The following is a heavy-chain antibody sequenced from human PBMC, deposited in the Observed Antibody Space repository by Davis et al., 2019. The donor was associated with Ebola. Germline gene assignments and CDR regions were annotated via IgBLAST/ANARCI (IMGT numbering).Heavy chain of an antibody. V-gene: IGHV3-9*01. J-gene: IGHJ4*02. CDR3: AKDIVGGEGDYFDH. D-gene: IGHD2-21*01. CDR2: ISWNSGSI. Sequence: GGSLRLSCAASGFTFDDYAMHWVRQAPGKGLEWVSGISWNSGSIGYADSVKGRFTISRDNSKNTLYLQMNSLRVEDTGIYYCAKDIVGGEGDYFDHWGQGTPVTVSS. CDR1: GFTFDDYA.